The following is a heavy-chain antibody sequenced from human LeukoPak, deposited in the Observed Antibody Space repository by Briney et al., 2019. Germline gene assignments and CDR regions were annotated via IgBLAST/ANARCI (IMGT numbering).Heavy chain of an antibody. Sequence: GGSLRLSCAASGFTFSRYTMHWVRQAPGKGLEYVSAISSNGGSTYYANPVKGRFTISRDNSKNTLYLQMGSLRAEDMAVYYCARGYGDYWGQGTLVTVSS. D-gene: IGHD5-12*01. CDR3: ARGYGDY. J-gene: IGHJ4*02. CDR2: ISSNGGST. V-gene: IGHV3-64*01. CDR1: GFTFSRYT.